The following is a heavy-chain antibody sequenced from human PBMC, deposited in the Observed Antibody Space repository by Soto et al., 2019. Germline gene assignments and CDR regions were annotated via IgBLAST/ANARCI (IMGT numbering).Heavy chain of an antibody. Sequence: ASVTLSCTASGSTFTSYCISWVRQAPGQGLEWMGWINAYSGNTNYAQKVQGRVTMTTDASTSTAYMELRSLRSDDTAVYYCARDSSSFGYYGMDVWGQGTKVTVS. V-gene: IGHV1-18*04. D-gene: IGHD6-6*01. CDR2: INAYSGNT. J-gene: IGHJ6*02. CDR1: GSTFTSYC. CDR3: ARDSSSFGYYGMDV.